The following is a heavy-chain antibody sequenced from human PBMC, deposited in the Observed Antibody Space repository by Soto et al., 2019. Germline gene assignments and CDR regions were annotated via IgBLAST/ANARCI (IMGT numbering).Heavy chain of an antibody. J-gene: IGHJ4*02. V-gene: IGHV5-10-1*01. CDR3: ARHRSIAARLGY. CDR1: GYSFTSYW. Sequence: GESLKISCKGSGYSFTSYWISWVRQMPGKGLEWMGRIDPSDSYTNYSPSFQGHVTISADKSISTAYLQWSSLKASDTATYYCARHRSIAARLGYWGQGTLVTV. CDR2: IDPSDSYT. D-gene: IGHD6-6*01.